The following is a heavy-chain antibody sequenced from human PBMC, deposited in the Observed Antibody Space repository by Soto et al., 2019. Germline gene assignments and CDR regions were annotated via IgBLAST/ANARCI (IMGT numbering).Heavy chain of an antibody. CDR2: ISYDGSNK. J-gene: IGHJ6*02. V-gene: IGHV3-30-3*01. CDR3: ARDILPIDGYDSEYYYYGMDV. CDR1: GFTFSSYA. D-gene: IGHD5-12*01. Sequence: GGSLRLSCAASGFTFSSYAMHWVRQAPGKGLEWVAVISYDGSNKYYADSVKGRFTISRDNSKNTLYLQMNSLRAEDTAVYYCARDILPIDGYDSEYYYYGMDVWGQGTTVTVSS.